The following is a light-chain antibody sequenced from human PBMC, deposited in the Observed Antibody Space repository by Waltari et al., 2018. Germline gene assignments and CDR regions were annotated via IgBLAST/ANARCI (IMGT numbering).Light chain of an antibody. Sequence: ATLSCRASQSFSSSYLSWYQQNPVQAPRLLIYGASSRATGIPDRFSGSGSGTDFTLTISRLEPEDVAVYYCQQYGSSPRTFGQGTKVEIK. CDR1: QSFSSSY. V-gene: IGKV3-20*01. CDR2: GAS. CDR3: QQYGSSPRT. J-gene: IGKJ1*01.